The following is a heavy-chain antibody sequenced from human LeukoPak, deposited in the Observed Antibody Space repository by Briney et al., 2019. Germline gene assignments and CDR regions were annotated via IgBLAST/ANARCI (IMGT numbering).Heavy chain of an antibody. Sequence: SETLSLTCTVSGGSISSHYWSWIRQPPGKGLEWIGYIYYSGSTNYNPSLKSRVTISVDTSKNQSSLKLSSVTAADTAVYYCARVIAARRFYYYYYMDVWGKGTTVTVSS. V-gene: IGHV4-59*11. J-gene: IGHJ6*03. CDR2: IYYSGST. CDR3: ARVIAARRFYYYYYMDV. CDR1: GGSISSHY. D-gene: IGHD6-6*01.